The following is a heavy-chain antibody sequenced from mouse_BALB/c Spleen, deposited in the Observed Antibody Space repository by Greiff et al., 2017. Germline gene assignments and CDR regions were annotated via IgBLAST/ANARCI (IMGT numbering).Heavy chain of an antibody. J-gene: IGHJ1*01. CDR3: ARSDGRWYFDV. CDR2: IDPYYGGT. CDR1: GYSFTGYN. D-gene: IGHD2-3*01. V-gene: IGHV1S135*01. Sequence: VQLQQSGPELVKPGASVKISCTASGYSFTGYNMYWVKQSNGKSLEWIGNIDPYYGGTSYNQKFKGKATLTVDKSSSTAYMQIKRLTSEDAAVYYCARSDGRWYFDVWGAGTTVTVSS.